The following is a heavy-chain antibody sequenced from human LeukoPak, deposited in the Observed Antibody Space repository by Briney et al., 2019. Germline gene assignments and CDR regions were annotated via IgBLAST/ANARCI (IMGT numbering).Heavy chain of an antibody. CDR1: GYTFTGYY. CDR3: ARDANRVGQGLWNYQPQAYYYYYMDV. CDR2: INPNSGGT. D-gene: IGHD1-7*01. Sequence: ASVKVSCKASGYTFTGYYMHWVRQAPGQGLEWMGWINPNSGGTNYAQKFQGRVTMTRDTSISTAYMELSRLRSDDTAVYYCARDANRVGQGLWNYQPQAYYYYYMDVWGKGTSVTVSS. V-gene: IGHV1-2*02. J-gene: IGHJ6*03.